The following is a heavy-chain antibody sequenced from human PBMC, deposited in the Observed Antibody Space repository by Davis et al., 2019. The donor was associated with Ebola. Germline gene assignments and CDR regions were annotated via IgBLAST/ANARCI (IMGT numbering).Heavy chain of an antibody. Sequence: PGGSLRLSCSASGFTFSSFALHWVRPAPGKGLEFVSAISSNGGSTRYADSVKGRFTISRDNSKNTLFLQMSSLRAEDTAVYYCVRDLGACCSSTSCYTPAYWGQGTLVTVSS. V-gene: IGHV3-64D*06. CDR3: VRDLGACCSSTSCYTPAY. D-gene: IGHD2-2*02. CDR1: GFTFSSFA. CDR2: ISSNGGST. J-gene: IGHJ4*02.